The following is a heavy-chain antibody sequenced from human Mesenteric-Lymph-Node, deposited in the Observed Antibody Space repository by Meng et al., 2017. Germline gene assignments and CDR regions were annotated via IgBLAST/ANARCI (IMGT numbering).Heavy chain of an antibody. Sequence: QLQESGSGRGRPSQTLSLTCAVSGDSITSGDYSWTWIRQPPGKGLEWIGYIYHGVNIYYTPSLRSRVTISVDKSRNQFSLKLTSVSAADTAVYYCVRDTQRGGGWFDPWGQGTLVTVSS. V-gene: IGHV4-30-2*01. J-gene: IGHJ5*02. D-gene: IGHD3-10*01. CDR2: IYHGVNI. CDR1: GDSITSGDYS. CDR3: VRDTQRGGGWFDP.